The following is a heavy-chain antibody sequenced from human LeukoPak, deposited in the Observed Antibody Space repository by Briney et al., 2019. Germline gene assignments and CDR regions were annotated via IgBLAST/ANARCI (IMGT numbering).Heavy chain of an antibody. J-gene: IGHJ5*02. V-gene: IGHV4-34*01. Sequence: NSSETLSLTCAVYGGSFSGYYWSWIRQPPGKGLEWIGEINHSGSTNYNPSLKSRVTISVDTSKNHFSLKVSSVTAADTAVYYCARRWNARLYNWFDPWGQGTLVTVSS. D-gene: IGHD1-1*01. CDR2: INHSGST. CDR3: ARRWNARLYNWFDP. CDR1: GGSFSGYY.